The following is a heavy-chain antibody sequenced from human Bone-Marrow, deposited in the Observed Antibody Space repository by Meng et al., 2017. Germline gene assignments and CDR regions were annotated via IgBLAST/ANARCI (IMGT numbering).Heavy chain of an antibody. Sequence: SVKVSCKASGYTFTTYAMNWVRQAPGQGLEWMGGIIPIFGTANYAQKFQGRVTITTDESTSTAYMELSSLRSEDTAMYYCARATLLWFGESHTPPHDYGMDVWGQGTTVTVSS. CDR2: IIPIFGTA. CDR3: ARATLLWFGESHTPPHDYGMDV. D-gene: IGHD3-10*01. J-gene: IGHJ6*02. CDR1: GYTFTTYA. V-gene: IGHV1-69*05.